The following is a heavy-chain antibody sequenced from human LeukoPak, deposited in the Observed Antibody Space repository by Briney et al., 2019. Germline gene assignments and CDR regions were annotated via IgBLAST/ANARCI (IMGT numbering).Heavy chain of an antibody. CDR3: ARGYALDI. CDR2: TYYRSKWCN. J-gene: IGHJ6*02. Sequence: SQTLSLTCVISGDSVSGNTAAWNWIRQSPSRGLEWLGRTYYRSKWCNDYAVSVKSRVTINADTSKNQFSLQLNSVTPDDTAGYYCARGYALDICGQGTTVTVSS. V-gene: IGHV6-1*01. CDR1: GDSVSGNTAA.